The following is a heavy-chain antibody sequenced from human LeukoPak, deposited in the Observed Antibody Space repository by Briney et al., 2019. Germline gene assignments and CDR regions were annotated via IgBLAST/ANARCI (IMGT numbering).Heavy chain of an antibody. CDR1: GGSISSSSYY. D-gene: IGHD6-19*01. CDR2: IYYSGST. V-gene: IGHV4-39*07. CDR3: ARARQWLVYFDY. Sequence: SETLSLTCTVSGGSISSSSYYWGWIRQPPAKGLEWIGSIYYSGSTYYNPSLKSRVTISVDTSKNQFSLKLSSVTAADTAVYYCARARQWLVYFDYWGQGTLVTVSS. J-gene: IGHJ4*02.